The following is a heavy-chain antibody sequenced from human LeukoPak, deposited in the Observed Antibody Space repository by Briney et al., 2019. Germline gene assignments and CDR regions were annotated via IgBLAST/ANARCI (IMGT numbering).Heavy chain of an antibody. CDR1: GGPISSSSYY. D-gene: IGHD2-2*02. V-gene: IGHV4-39*01. CDR2: IYYSGST. J-gene: IGHJ4*02. Sequence: SETLSLTCTVSGGPISSSSYYWGWIRQPPGKGLGWIGSIYYSGSTYYNPSLKSRVTISVDTSKNQFSLKLSSVTAADTAVYYCARHGIVVVPAAIPHWGQGTLVTVSS. CDR3: ARHGIVVVPAAIPH.